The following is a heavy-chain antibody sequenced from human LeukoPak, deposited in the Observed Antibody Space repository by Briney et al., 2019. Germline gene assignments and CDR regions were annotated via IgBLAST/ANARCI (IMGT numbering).Heavy chain of an antibody. Sequence: QPGGSLRLSCAASGFTVSSNYMSWVRQAPGKGLEWVSVIYSGGSTYYADSVKGRFTISRDNSKNTLYLQMNSLRAEDTAVYYCARAGLRLGELSLRFDYWGQGTLVTVSS. CDR3: ARAGLRLGELSLRFDY. CDR2: IYSGGST. CDR1: GFTVSSNY. J-gene: IGHJ4*02. V-gene: IGHV3-66*01. D-gene: IGHD3-16*02.